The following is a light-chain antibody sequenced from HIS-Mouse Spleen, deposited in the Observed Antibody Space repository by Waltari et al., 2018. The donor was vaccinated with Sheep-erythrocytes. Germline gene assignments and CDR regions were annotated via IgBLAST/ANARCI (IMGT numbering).Light chain of an antibody. CDR2: DAS. CDR1: QGISSG. J-gene: IGKJ1*01. Sequence: AIQLTQSPSSLSASVGDRVTITCRASQGISSGLAWYQQKPGKAAKLLIYDASSLESGVPSRFSGSRSGTDFPLTISSLQPEDFATYYCQQFNNYPRTFGQGTKVEIK. CDR3: QQFNNYPRT. V-gene: IGKV1D-13*01.